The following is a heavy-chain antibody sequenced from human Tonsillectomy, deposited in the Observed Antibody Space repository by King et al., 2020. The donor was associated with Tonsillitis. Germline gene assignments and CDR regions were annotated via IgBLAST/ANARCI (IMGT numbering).Heavy chain of an antibody. D-gene: IGHD5-18*01. CDR2: ITWNSGSI. CDR1: GFTFDDCA. Sequence: VQLVESGGGLVQPGRSLRLSCAASGFTFDDCAMHWVRQAPGKGLEWVSGITWNSGSIAYADSVKGRFTISRDNAKNSLYLQMNSLRADDTDLYYCAKDIVRGYSYGYWVISDYWGQGTLVTVSS. J-gene: IGHJ4*02. V-gene: IGHV3-9*01. CDR3: AKDIVRGYSYGYWVISDY.